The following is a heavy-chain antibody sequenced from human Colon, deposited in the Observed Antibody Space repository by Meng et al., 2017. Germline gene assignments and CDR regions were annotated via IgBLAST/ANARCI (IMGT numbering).Heavy chain of an antibody. V-gene: IGHV1-18*01. CDR2: ISAYSGNT. CDR3: ARDQSRTSSWYPDY. CDR1: GYTFTNYG. Sequence: HLVQSGAEEKKPGASVKVSCKASGYTFTNYGVSWVRQAPGQGLEWMGWISAYSGNTNYVQKLQDRVTMTTDTSTSTAYMELRSLRSDDTAVYYCARDQSRTSSWYPDYWGQGTLVTVSS. J-gene: IGHJ4*02. D-gene: IGHD6-13*01.